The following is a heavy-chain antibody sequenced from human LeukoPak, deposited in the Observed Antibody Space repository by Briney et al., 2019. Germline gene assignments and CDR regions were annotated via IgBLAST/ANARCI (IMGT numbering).Heavy chain of an antibody. CDR3: AREGLHGAHWFDP. J-gene: IGHJ5*02. D-gene: IGHD3-10*01. CDR1: SYTFTNYG. V-gene: IGHV1-69*04. Sequence: GASVKVSCKASSYTFTNYGISWVRQAPGQGLEWMGRIIPILGIANYAQKFQGRVTITADKSTSTAYMELSSLRSEDTAVYYCAREGLHGAHWFDPWGQGTLVTVSS. CDR2: IIPILGIA.